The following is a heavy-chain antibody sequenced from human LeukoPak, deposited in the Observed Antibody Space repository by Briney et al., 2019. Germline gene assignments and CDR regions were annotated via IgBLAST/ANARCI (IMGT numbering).Heavy chain of an antibody. D-gene: IGHD1/OR15-1a*01. J-gene: IGHJ6*03. V-gene: IGHV3-23*01. Sequence: PGGSLRLSCAASGFSFSSYAMSWVRQAPGKGLEWVSVISGSVGITYYADSVKGRFTISRDNSKNTLYLQMNSLRAEDMAVYYCAEVMSRTNKYHYYMDFWGKGTTVTVSS. CDR1: GFSFSSYA. CDR3: AEVMSRTNKYHYYMDF. CDR2: ISGSVGIT.